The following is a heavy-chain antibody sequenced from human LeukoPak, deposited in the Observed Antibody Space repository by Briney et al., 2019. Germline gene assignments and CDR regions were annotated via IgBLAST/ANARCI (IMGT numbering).Heavy chain of an antibody. V-gene: IGHV3-7*01. CDR1: GFPFNGSW. CDR3: SRSLDY. Sequence: GGSLRLSCAASGFPFNGSWMDWVRQAPGKRMEWVANIKQDGSEKHYADSVKGRFTISRDNAKNSLFLQMSGLRAEDTAVYYCSRSLDYWGQGALVTVSS. CDR2: IKQDGSEK. J-gene: IGHJ4*02.